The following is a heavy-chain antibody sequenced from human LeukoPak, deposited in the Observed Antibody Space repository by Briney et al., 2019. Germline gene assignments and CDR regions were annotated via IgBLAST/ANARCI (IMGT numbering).Heavy chain of an antibody. V-gene: IGHV1-69*04. CDR2: IIPILGIA. J-gene: IGHJ4*02. CDR1: GGTFSSYA. Sequence: GSSVKLSCKASGGTFSSYAISWVRQAPGQGLEWMGRIIPILGIANYAQKFQGRVTITADKSTSTAYMELSSLRSEDTAVYYCAREDAIRYIVGATSPLDYWGQGTLVTVSS. CDR3: AREDAIRYIVGATSPLDY. D-gene: IGHD1-26*01.